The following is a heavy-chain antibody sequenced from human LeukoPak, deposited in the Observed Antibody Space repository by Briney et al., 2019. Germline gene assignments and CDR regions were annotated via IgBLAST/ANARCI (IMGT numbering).Heavy chain of an antibody. V-gene: IGHV3-53*05. CDR1: GFTVSSNY. J-gene: IGHJ4*02. D-gene: IGHD2-21*02. CDR3: VKEAPYCGGDCYAFDY. CDR2: VYSGGST. Sequence: GGSLRLSCAASGFTVSSNYMSWVRQAPGKGLEWVSVVYSGGSTYYADSVKGRFTISRDNSKNTLYLQMSSLRAEDTAVYYCVKEAPYCGGDCYAFDYWGQGTLVTVSS.